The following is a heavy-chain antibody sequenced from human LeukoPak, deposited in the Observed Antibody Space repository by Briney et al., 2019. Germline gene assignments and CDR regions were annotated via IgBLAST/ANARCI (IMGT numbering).Heavy chain of an antibody. Sequence: SETLSLTCAVYGGSFSGYYWSWIRQPPGKGLEWIGEINRSGSTNYNPSLKSRVTISVDTSKNQFSLKLSSVTAADTAVYYCARGRQVGAFDYWGQGTLVTVSS. CDR3: ARGRQVGAFDY. CDR2: INRSGST. V-gene: IGHV4-34*01. J-gene: IGHJ4*02. D-gene: IGHD1-26*01. CDR1: GGSFSGYY.